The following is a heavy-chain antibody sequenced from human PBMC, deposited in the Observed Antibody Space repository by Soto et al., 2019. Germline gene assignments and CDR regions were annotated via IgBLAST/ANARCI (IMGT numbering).Heavy chain of an antibody. CDR1: GGTFNNHL. V-gene: IGHV1-69*01. Sequence: QVQLLQSGSEVREPGSSVRVSCKASGGTFNNHLIAWVRQAPGQGLEWMGGIIPMYGTPHFAQKFQGRVSITADESTNTAYMELSSLRSEDTAIYYCARGGSGYTWFNEFWGQGTLVTVSS. D-gene: IGHD3-22*01. J-gene: IGHJ4*02. CDR2: IIPMYGTP. CDR3: ARGGSGYTWFNEF.